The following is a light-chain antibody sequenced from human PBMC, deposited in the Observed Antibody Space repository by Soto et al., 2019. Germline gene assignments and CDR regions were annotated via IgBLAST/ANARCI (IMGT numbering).Light chain of an antibody. CDR2: GAS. V-gene: IGKV3-15*01. CDR1: QSVSST. CDR3: QQPTNLRRT. J-gene: IGKJ1*01. Sequence: ERATRSCMASQSVSSTLAWYQQKPGQAPRLLIYGASTRATGIPARFSGSGSGPEFTLTFGILLSADFAVYSCQQPTNLRRTFSEGTKVDI.